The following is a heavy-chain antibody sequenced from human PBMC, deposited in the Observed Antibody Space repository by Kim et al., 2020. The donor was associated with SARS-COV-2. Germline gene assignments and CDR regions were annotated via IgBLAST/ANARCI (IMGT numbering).Heavy chain of an antibody. J-gene: IGHJ4*02. V-gene: IGHV3-49*04. Sequence: GGSLRLSCTASGFTFASYPLSWVRQAPGKGLEWVGFIRSKAHGGTAEHAASVKGRFTVSRDDSKSIAYLQMNSLKTEDTAMYYCTGEKGGSSDYWGQGTLVTVSS. D-gene: IGHD2-2*01. CDR3: TGEKGGSSDY. CDR1: GFTFASYP. CDR2: IRSKAHGGTA.